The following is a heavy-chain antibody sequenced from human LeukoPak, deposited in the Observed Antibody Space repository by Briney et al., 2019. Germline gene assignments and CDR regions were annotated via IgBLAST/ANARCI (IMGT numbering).Heavy chain of an antibody. CDR3: ATAHCSSTSCYKGEAFDI. Sequence: GASVKVSCKVSGYTLTQLSMHWVRQAPGKGLEWMGGFDPEDGETIYAQKFQGRVTMTEDTSTDTAYMELSSLSSEDPAVYYCATAHCSSTSCYKGEAFDIWGQGTMVTVSS. CDR2: FDPEDGET. CDR1: GYTLTQLS. D-gene: IGHD2-2*02. J-gene: IGHJ3*02. V-gene: IGHV1-24*01.